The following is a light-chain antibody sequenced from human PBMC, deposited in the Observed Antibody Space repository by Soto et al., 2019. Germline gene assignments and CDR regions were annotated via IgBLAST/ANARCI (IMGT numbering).Light chain of an antibody. CDR3: QQLNSYPRT. Sequence: DIQLTQSPSFLSASVGDRVTITCRASQGISSYLAWYQQKPGKAPKLLIYAASTLQSGVPSRCSGSGSGTEFTLTITSLQPEDFATYYCQQLNSYPRTFGGGTKVDIK. J-gene: IGKJ4*01. CDR1: QGISSY. CDR2: AAS. V-gene: IGKV1-9*01.